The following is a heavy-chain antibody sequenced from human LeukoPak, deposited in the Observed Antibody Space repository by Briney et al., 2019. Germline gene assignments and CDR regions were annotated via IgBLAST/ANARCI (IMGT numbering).Heavy chain of an antibody. J-gene: IGHJ6*02. D-gene: IGHD3-22*01. CDR3: AKDELIGTMIVGPIMDV. V-gene: IGHV3-23*01. CDR2: ISGSGGST. Sequence: PGGSLRLSCAASGFTFISYAISWVRQAPAKGLEWVSAISGSGGSTYYADSLKGRFTISRDNSKNTLYLQMNSLRAEDTAVYYCAKDELIGTMIVGPIMDVWGQGTTVTVSS. CDR1: GFTFISYA.